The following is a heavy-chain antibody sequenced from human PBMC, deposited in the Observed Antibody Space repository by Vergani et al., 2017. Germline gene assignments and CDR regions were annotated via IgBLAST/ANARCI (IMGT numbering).Heavy chain of an antibody. V-gene: IGHV4-59*10. CDR3: ARDAPASYYYYGMDV. J-gene: IGHJ6*02. D-gene: IGHD2-2*01. CDR1: GGSFSGYY. CDR2: IYTSGST. Sequence: QVQLQQWGAGLLKPSETLSLTCAVYGGSFSGYYWSWIRQPAGKGLEWIGRIYTSGSTNYNPSLKSRVTISVDTSKNQFSLKLSSVTAADTAVYYCARDAPASYYYYGMDVWGQGTTVTVSS.